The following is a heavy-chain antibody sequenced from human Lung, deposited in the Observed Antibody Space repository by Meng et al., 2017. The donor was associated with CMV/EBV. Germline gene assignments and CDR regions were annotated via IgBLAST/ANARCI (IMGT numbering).Heavy chain of an antibody. Sequence: SETLSLXXTVSGGSISSSNYYWGWIRQPPGKGLEWIGRMLSTGSTYYNPSLKSRVTISLDTSKNQFSLKLNSVTAADTAVYFCARDHKFRVGIVVVPAFDIWGQWAMVTVSS. CDR3: ARDHKFRVGIVVVPAFDI. J-gene: IGHJ3*02. CDR1: GGSISSSNYY. D-gene: IGHD2-2*01. V-gene: IGHV4-39*07. CDR2: MLSTGST.